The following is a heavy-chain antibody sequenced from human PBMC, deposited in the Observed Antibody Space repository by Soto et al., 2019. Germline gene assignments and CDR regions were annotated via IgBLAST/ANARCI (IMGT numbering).Heavy chain of an antibody. CDR2: IYYSGST. CDR1: GGSISSYY. Sequence: SETLSLTCTVSGGSISSYYWSWIRQPPGKGLEWIGYIYYSGSTNYNPSLKSRVTISVDTSKNQFSLKLSSVTAADTAVYYCARVRGYGSGSYLGNWFDPWDQGTLVTVSS. CDR3: ARVRGYGSGSYLGNWFDP. V-gene: IGHV4-59*01. J-gene: IGHJ5*02. D-gene: IGHD3-10*01.